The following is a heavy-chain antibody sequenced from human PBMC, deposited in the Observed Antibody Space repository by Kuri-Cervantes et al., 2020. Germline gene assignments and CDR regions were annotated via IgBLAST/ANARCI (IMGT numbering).Heavy chain of an antibody. CDR1: GGTFSSYA. J-gene: IGHJ3*01. Sequence: SVKVSCKASGGTFSSYAIRWVRQAPGQGLEWMGGIIPIFGTANYAQKFQGRVAITADESTSTAYMELSSLRSEDTAVYYCARDVPLGHDAFDVWGQGTMVTVSS. D-gene: IGHD7-27*01. CDR3: ARDVPLGHDAFDV. V-gene: IGHV1-69*13. CDR2: IIPIFGTA.